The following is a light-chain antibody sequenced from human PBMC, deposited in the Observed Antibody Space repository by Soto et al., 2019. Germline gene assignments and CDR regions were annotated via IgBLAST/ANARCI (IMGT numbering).Light chain of an antibody. Sequence: EMVLTQSPGTLSFSPGERSTLSCRSSQSVSSSYLAWYQQKSGQAPRLLIHGASSRATGIPDRFSGSGSGTDFTLTIRRLEPEDSAVYYCQQRSNSPITFGQGTRLET. J-gene: IGKJ5*01. CDR1: QSVSSSY. CDR3: QQRSNSPIT. CDR2: GAS. V-gene: IGKV3D-20*02.